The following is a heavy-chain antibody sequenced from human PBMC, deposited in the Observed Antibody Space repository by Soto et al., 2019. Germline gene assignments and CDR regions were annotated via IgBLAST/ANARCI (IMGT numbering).Heavy chain of an antibody. J-gene: IGHJ4*02. CDR2: INGDGSST. Sequence: EVQLVESGGGLVQPGGSQRFSCAASGFTFSSYWMHWVRQAPGKGLVWVSRINGDGSSTNYADSVKGRFTISRDNDKNTLYLRMNSLRAEDTAVYYCARGARNFYYFDYWGQGALVIVSS. V-gene: IGHV3-74*01. CDR3: ARGARNFYYFDY. CDR1: GFTFSSYW.